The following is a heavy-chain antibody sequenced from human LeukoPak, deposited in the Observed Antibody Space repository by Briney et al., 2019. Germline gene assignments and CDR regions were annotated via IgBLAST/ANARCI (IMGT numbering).Heavy chain of an antibody. J-gene: IGHJ4*02. CDR1: GGSISSYY. Sequence: PPETLSPTCTVSGGSISSYYWSWIRQPPGKGLEWIGYIYYSGSTNYNPSLKSRVTISVDTSKNQFSLKLSSVTAADTAVYYCARAQIVVVPAATYYYFDYWGQGTLVTVSS. CDR2: IYYSGST. D-gene: IGHD2-2*01. V-gene: IGHV4-59*01. CDR3: ARAQIVVVPAATYYYFDY.